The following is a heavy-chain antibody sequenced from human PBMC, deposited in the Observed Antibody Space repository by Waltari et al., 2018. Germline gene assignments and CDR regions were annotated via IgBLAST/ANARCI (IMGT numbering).Heavy chain of an antibody. Sequence: QVQLQESGPGLVKPSETLSLTCGVSGYSISSGYYWGWIRQPPGKGLEWMGSIYHSGNTYHNPSLKSRVTISVDTSRNQFSLNLKSVTATDTAVYYCARVADSSGLGYYNHYLMDVWGKGATVTVSS. CDR2: IYHSGNT. D-gene: IGHD6-19*01. J-gene: IGHJ6*03. CDR1: GYSISSGYY. CDR3: ARVADSSGLGYYNHYLMDV. V-gene: IGHV4-38-2*01.